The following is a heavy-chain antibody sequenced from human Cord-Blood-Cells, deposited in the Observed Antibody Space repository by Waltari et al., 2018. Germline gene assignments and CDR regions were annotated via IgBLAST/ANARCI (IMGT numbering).Heavy chain of an antibody. V-gene: IGHV3-30*18. J-gene: IGHJ6*03. Sequence: QVQLVESGGGVVQPGRSLRLSCAASGFTFSSYGMHWVRQAPGKGLEWVAVISYEGSNKYYADSVKGRFSISRDNSKNTLYLQMNSLRAEDTAVYYCAKDQNSNYYYYYYMDVWGKGTTVTVSS. CDR1: GFTFSSYG. CDR2: ISYEGSNK. CDR3: AKDQNSNYYYYYYMDV. D-gene: IGHD4-4*01.